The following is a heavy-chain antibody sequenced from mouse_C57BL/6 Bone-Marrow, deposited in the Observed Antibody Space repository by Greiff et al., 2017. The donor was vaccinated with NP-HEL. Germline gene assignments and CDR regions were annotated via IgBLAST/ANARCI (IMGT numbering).Heavy chain of an antibody. CDR1: GFTFSDYY. CDR2: INYDGSST. CDR3: ARVPEGYSNSYYYAMDY. V-gene: IGHV5-16*01. J-gene: IGHJ4*01. D-gene: IGHD2-5*01. Sequence: EVKLVESEGGLVQPGSSMKLSCTASGFTFSDYYMAWVRQVPEKGLEWVANINYDGSSTYYLDSLKSRFIISRDNAKNILYLQMSSLKSEDTATYYCARVPEGYSNSYYYAMDYWGQGTSVTVSS.